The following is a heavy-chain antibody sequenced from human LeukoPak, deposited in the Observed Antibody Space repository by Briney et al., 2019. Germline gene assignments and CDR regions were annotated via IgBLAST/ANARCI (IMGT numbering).Heavy chain of an antibody. D-gene: IGHD2-21*02. CDR2: INQDGSEK. V-gene: IGHV3-7*01. CDR3: ARGRLQVDY. J-gene: IGHJ4*02. CDR1: GFTFSSLW. Sequence: GGSLRLSCVASGFTFSSLWMSWVRQAPGKGLEWVANINQDGSEKYYVDSVKGRFTISRDNAKKSLHLQMNRLRADDTAVYYCARGRLQVDYWGQGTLVTVSS.